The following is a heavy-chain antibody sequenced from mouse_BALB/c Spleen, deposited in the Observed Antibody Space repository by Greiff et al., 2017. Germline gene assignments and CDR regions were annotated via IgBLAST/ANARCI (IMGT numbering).Heavy chain of an antibody. V-gene: IGHV1-9*01. CDR2: ILPGSGST. D-gene: IGHD3-3*01. J-gene: IGHJ3*01. Sequence: QVQLQQSGAELMKPGASVKISCKATGYTFGSYWIEWVKQRPGHGLEWIGEILPGSGSTNYNEKFKGKATFTADTSSNTAYMQLSSLTSEDSAVYYCARWGRKFAYWGQGTLVTVSA. CDR1: GYTFGSYW. CDR3: ARWGRKFAY.